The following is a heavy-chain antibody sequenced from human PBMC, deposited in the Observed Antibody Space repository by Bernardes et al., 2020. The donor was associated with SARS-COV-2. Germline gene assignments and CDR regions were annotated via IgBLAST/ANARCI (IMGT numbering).Heavy chain of an antibody. V-gene: IGHV4-4*07. J-gene: IGHJ3*02. D-gene: IGHD6-19*01. CDR2: MYSSGIT. Sequence: SETLSLTCTVSGGSISSYYWSWIRQPAGKGLEWIGRMYSSGITNYNPSLKSRVTMSVDTSKNQFSLKLTSVTAADTAVYYCARRAAVTEAFDIWGQGTVVTVSS. CDR3: ARRAAVTEAFDI. CDR1: GGSISSYY.